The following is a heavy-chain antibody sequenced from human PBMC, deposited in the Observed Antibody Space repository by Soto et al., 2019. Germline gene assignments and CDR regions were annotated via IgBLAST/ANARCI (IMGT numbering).Heavy chain of an antibody. CDR1: GFTFTSSA. Sequence: QMQLVQSGPEVKKPGTSVKVSCKASGFTFTSSAVQWVRQARGQRLEWIGWIVVGSGNTNYAQKFQERVTITRDMSTSTAYMELSSLRSEDTAVYYCAAARITIFGVGMIGFDPWGQGTLVTVSS. CDR2: IVVGSGNT. V-gene: IGHV1-58*01. J-gene: IGHJ5*02. D-gene: IGHD3-3*01. CDR3: AAARITIFGVGMIGFDP.